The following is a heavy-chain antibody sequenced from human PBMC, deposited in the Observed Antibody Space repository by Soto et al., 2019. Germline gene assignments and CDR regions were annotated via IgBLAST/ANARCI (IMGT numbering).Heavy chain of an antibody. CDR2: VSSSSSYV. CDR3: ARGSNPWYSSSWYYFDY. Sequence: GSLRLSCAASGFTFSDYYMAWIRQAPGKGLEWLAYVSSSSSYVNYADSVKGRYTISRENAKNSLYLQMNSLRAGDTAVYYCARGSNPWYSSSWYYFDYWGQGTLVTVSS. J-gene: IGHJ4*02. V-gene: IGHV3-11*06. D-gene: IGHD6-13*01. CDR1: GFTFSDYY.